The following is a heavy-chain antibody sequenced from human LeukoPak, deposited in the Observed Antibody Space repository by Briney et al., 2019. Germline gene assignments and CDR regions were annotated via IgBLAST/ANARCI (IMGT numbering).Heavy chain of an antibody. J-gene: IGHJ3*01. CDR3: AREGQYYDSSGSNRFDAFDL. CDR1: GGSISSGGYY. Sequence: PSRTLSLTCTVSGGSISSGGYYWSWIRQHPGKGLEWIGYIYHTGSTHYNPSFRSRLTISVDTSKNHFSLKLTSVTAADTAVYYCAREGQYYDSSGSNRFDAFDLWGQGTMVSVSS. V-gene: IGHV4-31*03. CDR2: IYHTGST. D-gene: IGHD3-22*01.